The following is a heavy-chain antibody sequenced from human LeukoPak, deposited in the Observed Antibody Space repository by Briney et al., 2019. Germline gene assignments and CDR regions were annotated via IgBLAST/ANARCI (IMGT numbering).Heavy chain of an antibody. CDR1: GGTFSSYA. Sequence: ASVKVSCKASGGTFSSYAISWVRQAPGQGLEWMGGIIPIFGTANYAQKFQGRVTITADKSTSTAYMELSSLRSEDTAVYYCALDGYSSSWGGYWGQGTLVTVSS. V-gene: IGHV1-69*06. J-gene: IGHJ4*02. D-gene: IGHD6-13*01. CDR2: IIPIFGTA. CDR3: ALDGYSSSWGGY.